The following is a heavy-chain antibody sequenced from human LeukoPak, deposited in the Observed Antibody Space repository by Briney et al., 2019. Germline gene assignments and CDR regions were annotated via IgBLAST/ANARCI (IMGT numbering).Heavy chain of an antibody. J-gene: IGHJ4*01. CDR2: ISGSGGST. Sequence: GGSLRLSCAASGFTFSSYAMSWVRQAPGKGLEWVSAISGSGGSTYYADSVKGRFTISRYNSKNTLYLQMNSLRAEDTAVYYCAKDRPSYSGYDYEGYWGQEPWSPSPQ. CDR3: AKDRPSYSGYDYEGY. CDR1: GFTFSSYA. D-gene: IGHD5-12*01. V-gene: IGHV3-23*01.